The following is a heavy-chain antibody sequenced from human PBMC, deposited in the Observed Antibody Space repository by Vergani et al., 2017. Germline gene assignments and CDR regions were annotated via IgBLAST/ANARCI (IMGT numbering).Heavy chain of an antibody. J-gene: IGHJ4*02. CDR1: AYSYTNYW. CDR3: AGQQYYYESSGYHGNFDY. Sequence: EVQLVQSGAEVKKPGESLKISCKGSAYSYTNYWIGWVRQMPGKGLEWMGIIHPGDSDTRYSPSFQGQVTISADKSISTVYLQWSSLKASDTAMYCCAGQQYYYESSGYHGNFDYWGQGTLVTVSS. CDR2: IHPGDSDT. V-gene: IGHV5-51*01. D-gene: IGHD3-22*01.